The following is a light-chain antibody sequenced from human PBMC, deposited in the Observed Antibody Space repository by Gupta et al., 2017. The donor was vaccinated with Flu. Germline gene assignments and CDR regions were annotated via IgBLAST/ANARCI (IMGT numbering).Light chain of an antibody. CDR2: AVS. Sequence: HSALTQPASVSGSPGQSSTISCTGTSSDVGGYNYVSWYQQHPGKAPKLMIYAVSNRPSGVSNRFSGAKSGNTASLTISGLQAEDDADYYCSSYTSSSTLVFGGGTKLTVL. CDR3: SSYTSSSTLV. CDR1: SSDVGGYNY. J-gene: IGLJ2*01. V-gene: IGLV2-14*01.